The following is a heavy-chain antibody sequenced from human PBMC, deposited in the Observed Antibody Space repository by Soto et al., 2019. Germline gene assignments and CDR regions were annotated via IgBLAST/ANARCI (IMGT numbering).Heavy chain of an antibody. J-gene: IGHJ5*02. V-gene: IGHV1-69*06. CDR2: IIRIFGTA. D-gene: IGHD3-3*01. CDR1: GCTFNSYA. Sequence: SVKVSCKDSGCTFNSYAIRWLRQAPGQGLEWRGEIIRIFGTANYAQNFQGRDTITADKSTSTAYMELSSLRSEDTAVYYCEREGRVWGGYYNWFDPWGQGTLVTVSS. CDR3: EREGRVWGGYYNWFDP.